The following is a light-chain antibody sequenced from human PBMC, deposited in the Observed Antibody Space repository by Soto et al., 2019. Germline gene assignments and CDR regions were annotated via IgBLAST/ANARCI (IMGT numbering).Light chain of an antibody. J-gene: IGKJ5*01. CDR2: AAS. Sequence: DIQMTQSPSSLSASVGDRVTITCRASQSISSYLNWYQQKPGKAPRLLIYAASSLQSGVPSRFSGHGSGTDFTLTISSLQPEDFATYYCQQSYSTLITFGQGTRLEIK. CDR1: QSISSY. V-gene: IGKV1-39*01. CDR3: QQSYSTLIT.